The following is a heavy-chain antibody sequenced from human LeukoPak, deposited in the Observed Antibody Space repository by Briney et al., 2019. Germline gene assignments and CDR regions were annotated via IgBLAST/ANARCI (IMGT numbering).Heavy chain of an antibody. D-gene: IGHD4/OR15-4a*01. CDR3: ARAVRMTMGAFDI. Sequence: SEILSLTCTVSGGSISSYYWSWIRQPPGKGLEWIGYIHYSGSTNYNPSLKSRVTISVDTSKNQFSLKLSSVTAADTAVYYCARAVRMTMGAFDIWGQGTMVTVSS. CDR1: GGSISSYY. V-gene: IGHV4-59*01. J-gene: IGHJ3*02. CDR2: IHYSGST.